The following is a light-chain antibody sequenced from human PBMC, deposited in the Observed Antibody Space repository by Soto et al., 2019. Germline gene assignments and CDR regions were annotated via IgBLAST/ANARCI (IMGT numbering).Light chain of an antibody. Sequence: MTQSPATVSVSPGERATLSCRASQSISSWLAWYQQKPGKAPKLLIYKASSLESGVPSRFSGSGSGTEFTLTISSLQPDDFATYYCQQYNSYSLTFGGGTKVEIK. CDR3: QQYNSYSLT. V-gene: IGKV1-5*03. J-gene: IGKJ4*01. CDR2: KAS. CDR1: QSISSW.